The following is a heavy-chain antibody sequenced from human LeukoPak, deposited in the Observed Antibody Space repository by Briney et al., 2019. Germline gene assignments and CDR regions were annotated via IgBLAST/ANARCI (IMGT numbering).Heavy chain of an antibody. J-gene: IGHJ5*02. D-gene: IGHD5-18*01. CDR2: IYSSGST. Sequence: SETLSLTCTVSGGSISSYYWSWIRQPAGKGLEWIGRIYSSGSTNYNPSLKSRVTMSVDTSKNQFSLKLSCVTAADMAVYYCARDVDTAMVLNWFDPWGQETLVSVSS. V-gene: IGHV4-4*07. CDR1: GGSISSYY. CDR3: ARDVDTAMVLNWFDP.